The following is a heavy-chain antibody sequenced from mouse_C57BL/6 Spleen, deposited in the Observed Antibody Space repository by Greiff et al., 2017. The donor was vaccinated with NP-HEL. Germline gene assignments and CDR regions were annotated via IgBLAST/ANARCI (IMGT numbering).Heavy chain of an antibody. Sequence: VQLQQSGAELVRPGASVKLSCTASGFNIKDDYMHWVKQRPEQGLEWIGWIDPENGDTEYASKFQGKATITADTSSNTAYLQLSRLTSEDTAVYYCTTPHDGYSHFDYWGQGTTLTVSS. CDR2: IDPENGDT. D-gene: IGHD2-3*01. J-gene: IGHJ2*01. V-gene: IGHV14-4*01. CDR3: TTPHDGYSHFDY. CDR1: GFNIKDDY.